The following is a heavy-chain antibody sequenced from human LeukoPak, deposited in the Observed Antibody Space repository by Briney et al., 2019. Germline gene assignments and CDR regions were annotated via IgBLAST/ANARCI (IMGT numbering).Heavy chain of an antibody. D-gene: IGHD6-13*01. Sequence: SETLSLTCTVSGGSISSYYWSWIRQPPGKGLEWIGYIYYSGSTNYNPSLKSRVTISVDTSKNQFSLKLSSVTAADTAVYYCARGNLAAAAYYDAFDIWGQGTMVTVSS. CDR1: GGSISSYY. V-gene: IGHV4-59*01. CDR2: IYYSGST. CDR3: ARGNLAAAAYYDAFDI. J-gene: IGHJ3*02.